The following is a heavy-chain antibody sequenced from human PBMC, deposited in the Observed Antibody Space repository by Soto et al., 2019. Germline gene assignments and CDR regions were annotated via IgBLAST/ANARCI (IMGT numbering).Heavy chain of an antibody. V-gene: IGHV3-30*18. D-gene: IGHD3-10*01. Sequence: QVQLVESGGDVVQPGRSLRLSWAASGFTFSSYGMHWVRQAPGKGLEWVAVISYDGSNKYYADSVKGRFTISRANSKHTLYLQMNSLRAEDTAVYYCAKDHSWEGSGSPDFDYWGQGTLVTFYS. J-gene: IGHJ4*02. CDR3: AKDHSWEGSGSPDFDY. CDR2: ISYDGSNK. CDR1: GFTFSSYG.